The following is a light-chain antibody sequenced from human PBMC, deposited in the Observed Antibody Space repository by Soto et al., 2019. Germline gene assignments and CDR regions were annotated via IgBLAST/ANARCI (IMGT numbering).Light chain of an antibody. CDR2: EVN. CDR1: SSDVAFYNH. Sequence: VLTQPASVSGSPGQSITISCTGTSSDVAFYNHVSWYQQHPGKAPKLLIYEVNNRPSGVSHRFSGSKSGNTASLTISGLQAEDEADYYCSSFASTHTYVFGTGTKVTVL. CDR3: SSFASTHTYV. J-gene: IGLJ1*01. V-gene: IGLV2-14*01.